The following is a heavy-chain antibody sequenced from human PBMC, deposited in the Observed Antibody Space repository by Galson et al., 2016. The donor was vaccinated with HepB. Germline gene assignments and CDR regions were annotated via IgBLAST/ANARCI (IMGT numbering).Heavy chain of an antibody. Sequence: SVKVSCKASGYDFHNYGIIWVRQAPGQGFELMGWISAFNGNIHYAQKFHDRVTMTTDTSTDTAYMEPRSLRSDDTAVYYCTRGTSVPAAGDYWGQGTLVTVSS. J-gene: IGHJ4*02. V-gene: IGHV1-18*04. D-gene: IGHD6-13*01. CDR2: ISAFNGNI. CDR1: GYDFHNYG. CDR3: TRGTSVPAAGDY.